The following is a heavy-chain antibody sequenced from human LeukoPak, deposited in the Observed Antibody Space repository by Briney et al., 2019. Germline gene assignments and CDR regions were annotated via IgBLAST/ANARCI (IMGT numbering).Heavy chain of an antibody. Sequence: GGSLRLSCAASGFTFSSYSMNWVRQAPGKGLEWVSSISSSSSYIYYADSVKGRFTISRDNAKNSLYLQMNSLRAEDTAVYYCARERGGCSSTSCYIDAFDIWGQGTMVTVSS. CDR3: ARERGGCSSTSCYIDAFDI. CDR1: GFTFSSYS. CDR2: ISSSSSYI. D-gene: IGHD2-2*02. J-gene: IGHJ3*02. V-gene: IGHV3-21*01.